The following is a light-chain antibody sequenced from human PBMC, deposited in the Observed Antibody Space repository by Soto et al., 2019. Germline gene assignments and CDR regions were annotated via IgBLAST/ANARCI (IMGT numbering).Light chain of an antibody. Sequence: DIHMTQSPSTLSASVGDRVTITCRASQSISVWLAWYQQKPGKAPNLLIYKTSSLETGVPSRFSGGGSGTKFTLTISSLQPDDFATYYCQHYNDYSWTFGQGTKVEIK. CDR2: KTS. CDR1: QSISVW. J-gene: IGKJ1*01. CDR3: QHYNDYSWT. V-gene: IGKV1-5*03.